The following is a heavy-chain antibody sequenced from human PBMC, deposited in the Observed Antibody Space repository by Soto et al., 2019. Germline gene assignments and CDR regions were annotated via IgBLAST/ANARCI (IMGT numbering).Heavy chain of an antibody. J-gene: IGHJ6*02. CDR2: VYTSGST. D-gene: IGHD4-17*01. V-gene: IGHV4-4*07. Sequence: KPSETLSLTXNVSGGSMSKYYWSWIRQPAGKGLEWIGRVYTSGSTNYNPSLKSRVTMSIDTSNNHFSLKLNSVTAADTAVYYCARGEGYGDYVRYYYGMDVWGQGTTVTVSS. CDR3: ARGEGYGDYVRYYYGMDV. CDR1: GGSMSKYY.